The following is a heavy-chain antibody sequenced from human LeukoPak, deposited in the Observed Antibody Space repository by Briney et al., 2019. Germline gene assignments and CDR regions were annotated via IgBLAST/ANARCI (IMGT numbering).Heavy chain of an antibody. J-gene: IGHJ6*02. CDR2: IKEDGSER. CDR3: ARNNGMDV. CDR1: AFIFSGHW. Sequence: GGSLRLSCEGSAFIFSGHWMNWVRQTPGKGLEWVASIKEDGSERQYVDSVKGRFTISKDNAKNSLYLQMDSLRAEDTALYHCARNNGMDVWGQGTTVIVSS. V-gene: IGHV3-7*03.